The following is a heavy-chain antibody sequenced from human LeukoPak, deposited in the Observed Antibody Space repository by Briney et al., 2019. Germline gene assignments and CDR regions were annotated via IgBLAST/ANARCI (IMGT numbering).Heavy chain of an antibody. CDR3: AIGGTYGSGS. Sequence: GGAPRLSCAASGVTFANTWMHWVRQAPGKGGGGGSLINNDGSATNYADSVKGRFTISRDNAKNTVYLQMNSLRAEDTAVYYCAIGGTYGSGSWGQGTLVTVSS. CDR2: INNDGSAT. CDR1: GVTFANTW. J-gene: IGHJ4*02. V-gene: IGHV3-74*01. D-gene: IGHD3-10*01.